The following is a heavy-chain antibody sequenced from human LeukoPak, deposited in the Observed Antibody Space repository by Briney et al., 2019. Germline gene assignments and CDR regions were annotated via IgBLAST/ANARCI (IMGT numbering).Heavy chain of an antibody. J-gene: IGHJ4*02. D-gene: IGHD1-26*01. CDR3: AKTPEERVGATPIDY. CDR1: GFTFSSYG. V-gene: IGHV3-23*01. CDR2: ISGSGGST. Sequence: GGSLRLSCAASGFTFSSYGMSWVRQAPGKGLEWVSAISGSGGSTYYADSVKGRFTISRDNPKNTLYLQMNSLRAEDTAVYYCAKTPEERVGATPIDYWGQGTLVTVSS.